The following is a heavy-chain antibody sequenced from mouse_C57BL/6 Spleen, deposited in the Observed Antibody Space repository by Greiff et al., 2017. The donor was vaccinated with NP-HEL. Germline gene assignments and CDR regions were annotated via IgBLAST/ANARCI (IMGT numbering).Heavy chain of an antibody. CDR2: ISSGGDYL. Sequence: EVQGVESGEGLVKPGGSLKLSCAASGFTFSSYAMSWVRQTPEKRLEWVAYISSGGDYLYYADTVKGRVTISRDNARNTLYLQMSSLKSEDTAMYYCTRGNWYFDVWGTGTTVTVSS. CDR1: GFTFSSYA. V-gene: IGHV5-9-1*02. CDR3: TRGNWYFDV. J-gene: IGHJ1*03.